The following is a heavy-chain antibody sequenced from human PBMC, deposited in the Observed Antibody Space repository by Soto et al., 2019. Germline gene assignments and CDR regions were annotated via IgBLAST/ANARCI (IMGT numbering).Heavy chain of an antibody. Sequence: XXSLRLSCVASRFTFNSYWMHWVRRTPGQGLVWVSHXDSDGXFTTYAESVKGXFTISRDXXKSTLFLKMNSLRDEDKDVYYCVRDDFGLGLDYWGMGTLVTVYS. CDR2: XDSDGXFT. D-gene: IGHD1-26*01. V-gene: IGHV3-74*01. CDR3: VRDDFGLGLDY. J-gene: IGHJ4*02. CDR1: RFTFNSYW.